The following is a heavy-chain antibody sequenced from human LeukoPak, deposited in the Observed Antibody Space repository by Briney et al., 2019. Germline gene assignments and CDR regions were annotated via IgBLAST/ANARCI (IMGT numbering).Heavy chain of an antibody. D-gene: IGHD3-10*01. V-gene: IGHV1-3*01. CDR1: GYTFTSYA. CDR3: ARAFIWFGESVFDY. Sequence: ASVKVSCKASGYTFTSYAMHWVRQAPGQRLEWMGWINAGNGNTKYSQEFQGRVTITGDTSAGTAYMELSSLRSEDTAVYYCARAFIWFGESVFDYWGQGTLVTVSS. J-gene: IGHJ4*02. CDR2: INAGNGNT.